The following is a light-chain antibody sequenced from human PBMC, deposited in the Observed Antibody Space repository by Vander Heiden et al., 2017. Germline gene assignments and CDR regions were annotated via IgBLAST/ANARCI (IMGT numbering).Light chain of an antibody. CDR2: DAS. V-gene: IGKV3-11*01. Sequence: EIVLTQSPATLSLSPGERATLSCRASQSVSNFLAWYQQKPGQAPRLFIYDASNRAAGIPARFSGSGSETDFTLTISSLEPEDFAVYYCQQRSSWPITFGQGTRLEIK. CDR3: QQRSSWPIT. J-gene: IGKJ5*01. CDR1: QSVSNF.